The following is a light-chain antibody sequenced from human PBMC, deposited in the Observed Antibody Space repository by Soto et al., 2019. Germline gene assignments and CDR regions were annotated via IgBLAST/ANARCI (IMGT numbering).Light chain of an antibody. CDR3: QQYAGSPLT. V-gene: IGKV1-5*03. CDR2: KAS. Sequence: DIQMTQSPSTLPASVGDRVTITCRASQSISSWLAWYQQKPGKAPKLLIFKASNLESGVPSRFSGSGSGTEFTLTISSLQPDDFGAYYCQQYAGSPLTFGCGTKVEIK. J-gene: IGKJ4*01. CDR1: QSISSW.